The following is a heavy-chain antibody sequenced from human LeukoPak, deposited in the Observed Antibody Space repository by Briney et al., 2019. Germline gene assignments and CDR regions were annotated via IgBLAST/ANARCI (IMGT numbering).Heavy chain of an antibody. V-gene: IGHV1-8*01. Sequence: ASVKVSCKASGYTFTSYDINWVRQAAGQGPEWMGWMSPYSGNTDYAQKFQGRVTMTRNTSISTAYMELTSLGSDDTAVYYCSRASVSSSGWYSGYWGQGSQVTVSS. J-gene: IGHJ4*02. D-gene: IGHD6-19*01. CDR3: SRASVSSSGWYSGY. CDR1: GYTFTSYD. CDR2: MSPYSGNT.